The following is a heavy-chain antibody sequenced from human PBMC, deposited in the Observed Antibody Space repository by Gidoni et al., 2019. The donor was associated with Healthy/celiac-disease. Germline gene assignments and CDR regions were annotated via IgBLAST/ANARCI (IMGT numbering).Heavy chain of an antibody. V-gene: IGHV3-15*01. J-gene: IGHJ4*02. CDR1: GRTFSNGW. D-gene: IGHD1-26*01. Sequence: EVQLVEAVGGLVKPGGCLRLAWAPPGRTFSNGWMRWVRQAPGKGLEWVGRIKSKTDGETTDYAAPVKGRFTISRDDSKNTLYLQMNSLKTEDTAVYYCTTEKWELLRDYWGQGTLVTVSS. CDR3: TTEKWELLRDY. CDR2: IKSKTDGETT.